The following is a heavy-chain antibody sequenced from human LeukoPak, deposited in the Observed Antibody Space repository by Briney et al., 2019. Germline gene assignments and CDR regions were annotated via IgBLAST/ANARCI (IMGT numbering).Heavy chain of an antibody. Sequence: GGSLRLSCAASGFTFSSYSMNWVRQAPGKGLEWVSSISSSSSYIYYADSVKGRFTISRDNAKNSLYLQMNSLRAEDTAVYYCERTYCSSTSCPYGMDVWGQGTTVTVSS. CDR1: GFTFSSYS. D-gene: IGHD2-2*01. J-gene: IGHJ6*02. V-gene: IGHV3-21*01. CDR3: ERTYCSSTSCPYGMDV. CDR2: ISSSSSYI.